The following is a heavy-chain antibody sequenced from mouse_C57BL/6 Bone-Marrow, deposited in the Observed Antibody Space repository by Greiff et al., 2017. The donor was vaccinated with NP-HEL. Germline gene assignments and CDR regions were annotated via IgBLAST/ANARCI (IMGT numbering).Heavy chain of an antibody. CDR1: GFNIKDYY. CDR3: ASTTVVATDFDY. D-gene: IGHD1-1*01. Sequence: EVKLQECGAELVKPGASVKLSCTASGFNIKDYYMHWVKQRPEQGLEWIGRIDPEDGETKYAPKFQGKATITADTSSNTAYLQLSSLTSEDTAVYYCASTTVVATDFDYWGKGTTLTVSS. V-gene: IGHV14-2*01. CDR2: IDPEDGET. J-gene: IGHJ2*01.